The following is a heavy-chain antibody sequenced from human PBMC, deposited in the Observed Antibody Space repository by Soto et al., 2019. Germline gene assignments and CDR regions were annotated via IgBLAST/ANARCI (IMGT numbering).Heavy chain of an antibody. V-gene: IGHV4-31*03. CDR1: GGSISSGGXX. D-gene: IGHD2-2*01. CDR2: IYYSGST. CDR3: ARSSTSAYYFDY. J-gene: IGHJ4*02. Sequence: QVQLQESGPGLVKPSQTLSLTCTVSGGSISSGGXXXXXXXXXXXKGLEWIGYIYYSGSTCYNPSLKCRVTISVDPSKNQFSLKLSSATAADTAVDYCARSSTSAYYFDYWSQRTLVTVSS.